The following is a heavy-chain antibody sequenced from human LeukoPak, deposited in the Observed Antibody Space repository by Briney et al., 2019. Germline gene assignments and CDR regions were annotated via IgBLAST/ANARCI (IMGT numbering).Heavy chain of an antibody. CDR2: IYYSGST. CDR1: GGSISSYY. V-gene: IGHV4-59*01. D-gene: IGHD4-17*01. Sequence: SETLSLTCTVSGGSISSYYWSWIRQPPGKGLEWIGYIYYSGSTNYNPSLKSRVTISVDTSKNQFSLKLSSVTAADTAVYYCARAPPTVTYYFDYWGRGTLVTVSS. J-gene: IGHJ4*02. CDR3: ARAPPTVTYYFDY.